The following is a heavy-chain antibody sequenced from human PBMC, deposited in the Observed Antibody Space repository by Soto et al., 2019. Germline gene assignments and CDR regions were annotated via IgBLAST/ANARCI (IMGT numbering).Heavy chain of an antibody. Sequence: EVRLLESGGGLVQPGGSLRLSCAASGFTFSVYAMSWVRQAPGKGLEWVSGISGSGDSTHYADSVKGRFTVSRDNSTSMLYLQTSSLRAEDTAIYYCAKALYGGFTYWGQGTLVTVSS. CDR2: ISGSGDST. V-gene: IGHV3-23*01. J-gene: IGHJ4*02. CDR3: AKALYGGFTY. CDR1: GFTFSVYA. D-gene: IGHD3-10*01.